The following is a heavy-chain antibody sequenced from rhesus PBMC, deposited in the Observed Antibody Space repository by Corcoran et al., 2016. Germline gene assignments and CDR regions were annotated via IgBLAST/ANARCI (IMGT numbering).Heavy chain of an antibody. D-gene: IGHD3-3*01. Sequence: QLQLPESGPGLVKPSEPLSLTCAVSGGSLRSHYLTLIRQHPGKGLGRVGSISGSGASTDYNPSLNSRVTISTDTSKNQFSLKLSSVTAADTAVYYCARDQGVLQFLEWLLHVPLDYWGQGVLVTISS. J-gene: IGHJ4*01. V-gene: IGHV4-173*01. CDR2: ISGSGAST. CDR3: ARDQGVLQFLEWLLHVPLDY. CDR1: GGSLRSHY.